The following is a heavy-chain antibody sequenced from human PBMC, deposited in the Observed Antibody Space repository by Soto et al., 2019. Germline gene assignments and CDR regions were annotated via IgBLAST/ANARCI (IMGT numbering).Heavy chain of an antibody. J-gene: IGHJ1*01. CDR2: INAGNGNT. CDR3: ARVRYRYGEYFPQ. CDR1: GYTFTSYA. Sequence: ASVKVSCKASGYTFTSYAMHWVRQAPGQRLEWMGWINAGNGNTKYSQKFQGRVTITRDTSASTAYVELSSLRSEDTAVYYCARVRYRYGEYFPQWGQGTLVTVS. V-gene: IGHV1-3*01. D-gene: IGHD5-18*01.